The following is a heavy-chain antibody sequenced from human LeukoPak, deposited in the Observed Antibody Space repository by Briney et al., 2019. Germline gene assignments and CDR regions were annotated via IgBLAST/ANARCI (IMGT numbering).Heavy chain of an antibody. Sequence: GGSLRLSCAASGFTFSIYSMNWVRQAPGKGLEWLSSITSSSNYIYNADSVKGRFTISRDNVQNSLYLQMNSLRAEDTAMYYCARDRGYFDNWGQGTPVTVSS. J-gene: IGHJ4*02. CDR2: ITSSSNYI. CDR1: GFTFSIYS. CDR3: ARDRGYFDN. V-gene: IGHV3-21*01.